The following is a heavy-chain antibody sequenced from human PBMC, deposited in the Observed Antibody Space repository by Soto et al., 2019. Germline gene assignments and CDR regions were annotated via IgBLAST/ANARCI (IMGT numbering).Heavy chain of an antibody. CDR3: AKANPEMASFDY. Sequence: LRLSCAASGFTFSSYGMHWVRQAPGKGLEWVAVISYDGSNKYYADSVKGRFTISRDNSKNTLYLQMNSLRAEDTAVYYCAKANPEMASFDYWGQGTLVTVSS. CDR1: GFTFSSYG. V-gene: IGHV3-30*18. CDR2: ISYDGSNK. D-gene: IGHD5-12*01. J-gene: IGHJ4*02.